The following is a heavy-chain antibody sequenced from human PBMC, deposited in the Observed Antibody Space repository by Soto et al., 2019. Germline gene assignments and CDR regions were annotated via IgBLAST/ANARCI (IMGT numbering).Heavy chain of an antibody. CDR3: TRRLRGYYYYYGMDV. V-gene: IGHV3-73*01. CDR1: GFTFSGSA. D-gene: IGHD3-10*01. J-gene: IGHJ6*02. CDR2: IRSKANSYAT. Sequence: TGGSLRLSCAASGFTFSGSAMHWVPQASGKGLEWVGRIRSKANSYATAYAASVKGRFTISRDDSKNTAYLQMNSLKTEDTAVYYCTRRLRGYYYYYGMDVWGQGTTVTVSS.